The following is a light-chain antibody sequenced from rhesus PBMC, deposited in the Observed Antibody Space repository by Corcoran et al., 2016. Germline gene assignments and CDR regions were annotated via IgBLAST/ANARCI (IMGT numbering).Light chain of an antibody. CDR2: KAS. CDR3: LQYSSSPYS. V-gene: IGKV1-22*01. Sequence: DIQMTQSPSSLSASVGDTVTITCRASQSFSSWLDWYQQKPGKAPQLLIYKASSLQSGVPSRFNGRGSGTDFTLSISSLQPEDFATYYCLQYSSSPYSFGQGTKVEIK. CDR1: QSFSSW. J-gene: IGKJ2*01.